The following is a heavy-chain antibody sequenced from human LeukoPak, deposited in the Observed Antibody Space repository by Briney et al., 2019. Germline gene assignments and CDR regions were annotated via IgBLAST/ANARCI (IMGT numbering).Heavy chain of an antibody. CDR1: GFTFSSYS. V-gene: IGHV3-21*04. D-gene: IGHD3-3*01. CDR2: ISSSSSYI. Sequence: GGSLRLSCAASGFTFSSYSMNWVRQAPGKGLEWVSSISSSSSYIYYADSVKGRFTISRDNAKNSLDLQMNSLRAEDTAFYYCAKGQALRFLEWPTHSFDYWGQGALVTVSS. J-gene: IGHJ4*02. CDR3: AKGQALRFLEWPTHSFDY.